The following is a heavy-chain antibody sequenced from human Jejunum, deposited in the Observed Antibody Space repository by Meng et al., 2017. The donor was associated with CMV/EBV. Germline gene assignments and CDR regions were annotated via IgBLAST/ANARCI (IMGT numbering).Heavy chain of an antibody. D-gene: IGHD3-16*01. V-gene: IGHV3-15*01. J-gene: IGHJ4*02. CDR3: ANLGPTPYFDS. CDR2: IRSKTDSGTV. Sequence: VQLVESGGGLVKPGGSLRISCAASGFTFSTAWLSWVRQAPGKGLEWVGRIRSKTDSGTVDYAAPVKGRFTISRDDSKTTLYLEMISLNTEDTGVYYCANLGPTPYFDSWGQGTLVTVSS. CDR1: GFTFSTAW.